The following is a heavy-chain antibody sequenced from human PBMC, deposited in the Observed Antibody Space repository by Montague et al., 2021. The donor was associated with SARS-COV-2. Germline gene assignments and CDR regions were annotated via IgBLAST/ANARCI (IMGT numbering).Heavy chain of an antibody. Sequence: CPISGDSVSSNIATWNWLRQSPSRGLEWLGRTYYRSKWYNDYAESVKSRITIDPDTSKHQFSLHLNSVTPEDTAVYYCARIPVGSKYYFDFWGQGTLVTVSS. J-gene: IGHJ4*02. CDR3: ARIPVGSKYYFDF. D-gene: IGHD2-2*01. V-gene: IGHV6-1*01. CDR1: GDSVSSNIAT. CDR2: TYYRSKWYN.